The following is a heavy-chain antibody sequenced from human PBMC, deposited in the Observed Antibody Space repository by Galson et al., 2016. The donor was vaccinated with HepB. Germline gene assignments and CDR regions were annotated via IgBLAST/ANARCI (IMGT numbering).Heavy chain of an antibody. D-gene: IGHD3-10*01. CDR2: ISWNSGSI. CDR1: GFFFSNFV. V-gene: IGHV3-9*01. CDR3: AKDMTTMVRGVMHY. Sequence: SLRLSCAASGFFFSNFVMTWVRQAPGKGLEWVSGISWNSGSIGYADSVKGRFTISRDNAKNSLYLQMNSLRAEDTALYYCAKDMTTMVRGVMHYWGQGTLVTVSS. J-gene: IGHJ4*02.